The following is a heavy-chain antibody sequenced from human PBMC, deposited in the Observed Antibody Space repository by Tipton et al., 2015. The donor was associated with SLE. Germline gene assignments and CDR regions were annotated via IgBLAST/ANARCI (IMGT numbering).Heavy chain of an antibody. Sequence: QLVQSGAEVKKPGESLRISCKGSGYNFPSYWISWVRQMPGKGLEWVGRIDPSNSYTMYSSSFQGHVTMSADKSISTAYLQWSSLKASDTAMYYCARENNWFDPWGQGTLVTVSS. CDR3: ARENNWFDP. V-gene: IGHV5-10-1*01. CDR1: GYNFPSYW. CDR2: IDPSNSYT. J-gene: IGHJ5*02.